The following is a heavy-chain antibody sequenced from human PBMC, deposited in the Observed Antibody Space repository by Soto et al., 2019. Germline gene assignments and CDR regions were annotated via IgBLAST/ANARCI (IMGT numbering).Heavy chain of an antibody. Sequence: GGSLRLSCAASGFTFSSYAMHWVRQAPGKGLEWVAVISYDGSNKYYADSVKGRFTISRDNSKNTLYLQMNSLRAEDTAVYYCARELIAVAGAFDYWGQGTLVTVSS. J-gene: IGHJ4*02. CDR2: ISYDGSNK. CDR1: GFTFSSYA. D-gene: IGHD6-19*01. V-gene: IGHV3-30-3*01. CDR3: ARELIAVAGAFDY.